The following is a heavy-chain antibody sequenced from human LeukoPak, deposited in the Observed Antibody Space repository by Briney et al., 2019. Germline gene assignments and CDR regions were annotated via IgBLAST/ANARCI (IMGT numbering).Heavy chain of an antibody. CDR3: ARDLDSSWTGYFQP. Sequence: ASVKVSCKASGYTFTGYYIHWVRQAPGQGLEWMGWIYPNSGGTKYAQKFQGRVTMTRDTSISTAYMELSSLTSDDTAVYYCARDLDSSWTGYFQPWGQGTLVTVSS. CDR2: IYPNSGGT. V-gene: IGHV1-2*02. CDR1: GYTFTGYY. J-gene: IGHJ1*01. D-gene: IGHD6-13*01.